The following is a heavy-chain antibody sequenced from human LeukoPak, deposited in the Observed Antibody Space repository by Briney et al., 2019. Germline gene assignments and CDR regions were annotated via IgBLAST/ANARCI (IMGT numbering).Heavy chain of an antibody. D-gene: IGHD3-10*01. J-gene: IGHJ4*02. CDR3: AKCRGSAWYLDS. Sequence: GGSLRLSCAASGFTFSSYAMSWVRQAPGKGLEWVSAISGSGNHTYYADSVKGRFTVSRDNSKNTLYLQMKSLRAGDTAIYYCAKCRGSAWYLDSWGQGTLVTVSS. CDR2: ISGSGNHT. CDR1: GFTFSSYA. V-gene: IGHV3-23*01.